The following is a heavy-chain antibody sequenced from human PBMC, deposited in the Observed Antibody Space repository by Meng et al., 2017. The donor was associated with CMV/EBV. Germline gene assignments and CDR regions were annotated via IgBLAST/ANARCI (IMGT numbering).Heavy chain of an antibody. CDR1: GSTFSSYW. D-gene: IGHD3-9*01. CDR2: IKQDGIEK. J-gene: IGHJ4*02. Sequence: GGSLRPSCPASGSTFSSYWLSGYRQGPGKGLGGVGNIKQDGIEKYYVDSVKGRFTISRDNAKNSLYLQMNSLRAKDTTVYYCARQYSDILTGYYNVIGVFDYWGQGTLVTVSS. CDR3: ARQYSDILTGYYNVIGVFDY. V-gene: IGHV3-7*01.